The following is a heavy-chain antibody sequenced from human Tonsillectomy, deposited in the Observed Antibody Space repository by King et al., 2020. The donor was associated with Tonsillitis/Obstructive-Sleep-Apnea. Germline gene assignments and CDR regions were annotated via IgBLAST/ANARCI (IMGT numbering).Heavy chain of an antibody. V-gene: IGHV4-31*01. Sequence: QLQESGPGLVKPSQTLSLTCTVSGGSISSGGYYWSWIRQHPGQGLEWIAFIYYSGSTYYNPSLKSLFTISVDTSKNQFYLNLSSVTAADTAVYYCARESFGDYGNYFDYWAREPWSPSPQ. J-gene: IGHJ4*02. CDR2: IYYSGST. CDR1: GGSISSGGYY. D-gene: IGHD4-17*01. CDR3: ARESFGDYGNYFDY.